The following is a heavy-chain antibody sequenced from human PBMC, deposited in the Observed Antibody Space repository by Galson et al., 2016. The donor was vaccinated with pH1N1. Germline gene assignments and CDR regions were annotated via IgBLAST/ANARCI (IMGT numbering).Heavy chain of an antibody. CDR1: GGSISSGDYY. CDR2: IYYSGTT. J-gene: IGHJ5*02. CDR3: ARAIITSEDRDYWFDP. Sequence: LSLTCTVSGGSISSGDYYWSWIRQPPGKGLEWIGYIYYSGTTYYNPSLKSRVTISVDTSKNQFSLKLSPVTAADTDVYYCARAIITSEDRDYWFDPWGQGTLVTVSS. V-gene: IGHV4-30-4*01. D-gene: IGHD2-15*01.